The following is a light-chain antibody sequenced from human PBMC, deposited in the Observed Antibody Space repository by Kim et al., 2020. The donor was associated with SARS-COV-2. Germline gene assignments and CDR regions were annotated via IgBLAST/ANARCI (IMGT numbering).Light chain of an antibody. Sequence: QSALTQPASVSGSPGQSITISCTGTSSVVGSYNLVCWYQQHPGKAPKLMIYEVAKRPSGVSTRFSGSKSGNTASLTISGLQAEDEADYYCCSYARSSTWVFGGGTQLTVL. V-gene: IGLV2-23*02. J-gene: IGLJ3*02. CDR3: CSYARSSTWV. CDR2: EVA. CDR1: SSVVGSYNL.